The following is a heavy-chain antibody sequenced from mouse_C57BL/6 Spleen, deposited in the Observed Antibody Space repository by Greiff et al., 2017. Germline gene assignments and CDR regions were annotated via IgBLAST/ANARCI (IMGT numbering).Heavy chain of an antibody. CDR3: TREGSTMITTYYAMDY. V-gene: IGHV5-9-1*02. J-gene: IGHJ4*01. CDR1: GFTFSSYA. Sequence: EVMLVESGEGLVKPGGSLKLSCAASGFTFSSYAMSWVRQTPEKRLEWVAYISSGGDYIYYADTVKGRFTISRDNARNTLYLHMSSLKSEDTAMYYCTREGSTMITTYYAMDYWGQGTSVTVSS. D-gene: IGHD2-4*01. CDR2: ISSGGDYI.